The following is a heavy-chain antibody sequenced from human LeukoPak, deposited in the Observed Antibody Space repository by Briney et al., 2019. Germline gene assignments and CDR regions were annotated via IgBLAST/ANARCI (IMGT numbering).Heavy chain of an antibody. CDR3: ARDRAHCSGGSCYSPNWFDP. V-gene: IGHV1-18*01. J-gene: IGHJ5*02. CDR2: ISAYNGNT. D-gene: IGHD2-15*01. Sequence: SVKLSCKASGYTFTSYGISCVRQAPGQGLEWMGWISAYNGNTNYAQKLQGRVTMTTDTSTSTAYMELRSLRSDDTAVYYCARDRAHCSGGSCYSPNWFDPWGQGTLVTVSS. CDR1: GYTFTSYG.